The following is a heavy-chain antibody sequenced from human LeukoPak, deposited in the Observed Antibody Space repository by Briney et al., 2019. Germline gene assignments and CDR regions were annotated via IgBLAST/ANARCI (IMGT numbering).Heavy chain of an antibody. CDR3: AELGITMIGGV. CDR2: ISSSSSTI. D-gene: IGHD3-10*02. V-gene: IGHV3-48*01. CDR1: GFTFNSYR. J-gene: IGHJ6*04. Sequence: GGSLRLSCAASGFTFNSYRMNWVRQARGKGLEWVSYISSSSSTIYYADSVKGRLTISRDNAKNSVYLQMNSLRAEDTAVYYCAELGITMIGGVWGKGTTVTISS.